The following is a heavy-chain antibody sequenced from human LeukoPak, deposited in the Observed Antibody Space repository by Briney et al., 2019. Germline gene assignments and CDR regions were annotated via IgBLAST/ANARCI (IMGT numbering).Heavy chain of an antibody. J-gene: IGHJ3*02. CDR3: AREISRGFDI. V-gene: IGHV3-64*01. D-gene: IGHD2/OR15-2a*01. CDR2: VSSNGAST. CDR1: GFTFSNYP. Sequence: GGSLRLSCAASGFTFSNYPMHWFRQAPRKGLESVSAVSSNGASTYYENSVKDRFIVSRDNSKNTLYLQLGSLRAEDTAVYYCAREISRGFDIWGQGTMVTVSS.